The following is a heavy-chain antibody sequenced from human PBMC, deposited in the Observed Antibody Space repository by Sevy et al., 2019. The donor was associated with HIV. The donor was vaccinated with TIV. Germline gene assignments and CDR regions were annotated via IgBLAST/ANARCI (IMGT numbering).Heavy chain of an antibody. D-gene: IGHD3-22*01. CDR3: ARVDDSSGYYGRYFDY. CDR1: GGSVSSGSYY. J-gene: IGHJ4*02. CDR2: IYYSGST. V-gene: IGHV4-61*01. Sequence: SETPSLTCTVSGGSVSSGSYYWSWIRQPPGKGLEWIGYIYYSGSTNYNPSLKSRVTISVDTSKNQFSLKLSSVTAADTAVYYCARVDDSSGYYGRYFDYWGQGTLVTVSS.